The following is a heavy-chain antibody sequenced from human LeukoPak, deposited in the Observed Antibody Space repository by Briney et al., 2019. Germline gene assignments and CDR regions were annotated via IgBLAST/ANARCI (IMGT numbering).Heavy chain of an antibody. CDR1: GYTFTGYY. Sequence: SVKVSCKASGYTFTGYYMHWVRQAPGQGLAWMGGIIPIFGTANYAQKFQGRVTITADESTSTAYMELSSLRSEDTAVYYCARDSTGGGYFDYWGQGTLVTVSS. J-gene: IGHJ4*02. V-gene: IGHV1-69*13. D-gene: IGHD2-8*02. CDR2: IIPIFGTA. CDR3: ARDSTGGGYFDY.